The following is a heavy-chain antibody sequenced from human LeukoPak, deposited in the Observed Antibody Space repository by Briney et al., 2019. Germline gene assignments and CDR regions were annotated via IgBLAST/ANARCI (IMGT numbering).Heavy chain of an antibody. V-gene: IGHV1-2*02. J-gene: IGHJ5*02. D-gene: IGHD6-13*01. Sequence: GASVKVSCKASGYTFTGYYMHWVRQAPGQGLEWMGWINPNSGGTNYAQKFQGRVTMTRDTSISTAYMELSRLRSDDKAVYYCARGPRRNPVAAASNWFDPWGQGTLVTVSS. CDR1: GYTFTGYY. CDR2: INPNSGGT. CDR3: ARGPRRNPVAAASNWFDP.